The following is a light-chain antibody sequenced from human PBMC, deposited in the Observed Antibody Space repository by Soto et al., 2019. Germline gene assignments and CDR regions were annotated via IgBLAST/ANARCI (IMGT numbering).Light chain of an antibody. CDR2: GAS. Sequence: EIVMTQSPATLSVSPGERATLSCRASQSVSSNLAWYQQKPGQAPRLLIYGASTRATGIPARFSGSGSGTEFTLTISSLQSEDFAVYYCQKYNNWPPLGFGQGTKVDIK. CDR1: QSVSSN. J-gene: IGKJ1*01. CDR3: QKYNNWPPLG. V-gene: IGKV3-15*01.